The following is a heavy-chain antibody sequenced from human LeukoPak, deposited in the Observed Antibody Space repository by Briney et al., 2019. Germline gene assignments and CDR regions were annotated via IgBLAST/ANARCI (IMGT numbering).Heavy chain of an antibody. CDR1: GYIFTTYD. V-gene: IGHV1-8*01. J-gene: IGHJ4*02. Sequence: GASVKVSCKASGYIFTTYDINWVRQAPGQGLEWMGWMNPNRGNTGYAQKFRGRVTMTRNTSISTAYMELSSLRSEDTAVYYCARGYYDTNGYYYRLDFWGQGTLVTVSS. CDR2: MNPNRGNT. D-gene: IGHD3-22*01. CDR3: ARGYYDTNGYYYRLDF.